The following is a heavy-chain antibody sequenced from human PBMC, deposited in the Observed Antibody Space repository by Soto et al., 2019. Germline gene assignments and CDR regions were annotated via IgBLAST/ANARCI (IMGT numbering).Heavy chain of an antibody. J-gene: IGHJ4*02. Sequence: GGSLRLSCAASGFTFNDYAINWVRQLPGRGLEYVSGIGGRGGNAFYADSMKGRFIISRDNSKNTVYLQMNNLRVDDSAMYYCAKARASGDFAGSFDSWGQGTLVTVSS. V-gene: IGHV3-23*01. CDR3: AKARASGDFAGSFDS. D-gene: IGHD2-21*02. CDR1: GFTFNDYA. CDR2: IGGRGGNA.